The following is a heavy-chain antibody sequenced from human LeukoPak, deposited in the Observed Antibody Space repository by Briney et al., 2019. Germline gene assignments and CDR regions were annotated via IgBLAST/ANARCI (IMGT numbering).Heavy chain of an antibody. D-gene: IGHD2-2*01. CDR1: GFTFSSYE. CDR2: ISSSGSTT. Sequence: PGGSLRLSCAASGFTFSSYEMNWVRQAPGKGLEWVSYISSSGSTTYYADSVKGRFTISRDNSKNTLYLQMNSLRAEDTAVYYCAKGTYCSSTSCSMYYYYYMDVWGKGTTVTISS. CDR3: AKGTYCSSTSCSMYYYYYMDV. J-gene: IGHJ6*03. V-gene: IGHV3-48*03.